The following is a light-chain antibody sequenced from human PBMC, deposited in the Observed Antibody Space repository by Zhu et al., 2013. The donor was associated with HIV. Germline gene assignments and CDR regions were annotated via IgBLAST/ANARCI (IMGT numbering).Light chain of an antibody. CDR2: AAS. V-gene: IGKV1-39*01. J-gene: IGKJ4*01. CDR1: QGISSY. CDR3: QQSHSIPLT. Sequence: DIQLTQSPSFLSASVGDRVTITCRASQGISSYLAWYQQKPGKAPKLLIYAASSLQSGVPSRFSGSGSGTDFTLTISSLQPEDFATYYCQQSHSIPLTFAGGTKVEIK.